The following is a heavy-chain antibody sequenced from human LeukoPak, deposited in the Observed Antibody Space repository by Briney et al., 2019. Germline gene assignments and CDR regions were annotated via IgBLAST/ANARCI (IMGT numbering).Heavy chain of an antibody. CDR2: IKQDGSEK. Sequence: GGSLRLSCAASGFTLSSYWMSWVRPASGKGLEWVANIKQDGSEKYYVDSVKGRFTISRDNAKNSLYLQMNSLRAEDTAVYYCAREMATLYGDYFDYWGQGTLVTVSS. CDR3: AREMATLYGDYFDY. V-gene: IGHV3-7*01. D-gene: IGHD5-24*01. CDR1: GFTLSSYW. J-gene: IGHJ4*02.